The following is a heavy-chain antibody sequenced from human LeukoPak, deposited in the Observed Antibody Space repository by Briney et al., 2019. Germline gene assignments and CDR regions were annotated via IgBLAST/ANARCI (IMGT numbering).Heavy chain of an antibody. J-gene: IGHJ3*02. V-gene: IGHV4-61*01. CDR3: ASLLPSSFAFDI. Sequence: NLSLSYDPSDYSISSAYYWSWFRPPPGTRLEWRGYSYYSGSINYNPSLKSRVTISVDTSKNQFSLKLSSVTAADTAVYYCASLLPSSFAFDIWGQGTMVTVSS. CDR1: DYSISSAYY. CDR2: SYYSGSI. D-gene: IGHD2-2*01.